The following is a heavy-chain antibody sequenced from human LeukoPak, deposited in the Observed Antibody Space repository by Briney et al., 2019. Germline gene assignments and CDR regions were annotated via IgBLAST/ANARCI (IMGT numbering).Heavy chain of an antibody. CDR1: GFTFSSYS. CDR3: ARMAAAVGFDY. D-gene: IGHD6-13*01. V-gene: IGHV3-48*02. Sequence: GGSLRLSCAASGFTFSSYSMNWVRQAPGKGLEWVSYISSSSSTIYYADSVKGRFTISRDNAKNSLYLQMSSLRDEDTAVYYCARMAAAVGFDYWGQGTLVTVSS. J-gene: IGHJ4*02. CDR2: ISSSSSTI.